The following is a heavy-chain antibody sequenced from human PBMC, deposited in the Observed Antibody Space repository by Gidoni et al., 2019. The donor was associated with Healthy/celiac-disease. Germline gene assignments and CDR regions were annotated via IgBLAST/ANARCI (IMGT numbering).Heavy chain of an antibody. CDR2: IYYSGST. V-gene: IGHV4-59*08. D-gene: IGHD6-19*01. Sequence: IYYSGSTNYNPSLKSRVTISVDTSKNQFSLKLSSVTAADTAVYYCARLGVSGWYYYYYGMDVWGQGTTVTVSS. J-gene: IGHJ6*02. CDR3: ARLGVSGWYYYYYGMDV.